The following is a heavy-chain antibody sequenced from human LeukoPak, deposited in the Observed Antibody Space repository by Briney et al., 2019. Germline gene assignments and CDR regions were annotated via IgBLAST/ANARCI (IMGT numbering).Heavy chain of an antibody. J-gene: IGHJ4*02. CDR1: GFTVSSNY. V-gene: IGHV3-66*01. D-gene: IGHD5-18*01. CDR3: AKGSSIVDTPY. CDR2: IYSGGST. Sequence: GGSLRLSCAASGFTVSSNYMSWVRQAPGKGLEWVSVIYSGGSTYYADSVKGRFTISRDNSKNTLYLQMNSLRAEDTAVYYCAKGSSIVDTPYWGQGTLVTVSS.